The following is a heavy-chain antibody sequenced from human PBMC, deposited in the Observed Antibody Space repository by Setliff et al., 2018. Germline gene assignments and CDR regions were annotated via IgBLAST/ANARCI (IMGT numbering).Heavy chain of an antibody. CDR2: IYASWST. CDR3: ARLPNYVWGSPVDY. J-gene: IGHJ4*02. CDR1: GDSINSRTNY. Sequence: PSETLSLTCTVSGDSINSRTNYWSWIRQPAGKGPEWIGHIYASWSTNYNPSLKSRVTISLDTSKNRFSLKLSSVTAADTAVYYCARLPNYVWGSPVDYWGQGTLVTVS. D-gene: IGHD3-16*01. V-gene: IGHV4-61*09.